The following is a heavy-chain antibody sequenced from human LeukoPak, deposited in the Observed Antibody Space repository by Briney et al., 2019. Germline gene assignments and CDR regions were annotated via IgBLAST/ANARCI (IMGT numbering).Heavy chain of an antibody. D-gene: IGHD6-19*01. CDR2: MNHSGSA. J-gene: IGHJ5*02. CDR1: GGSISSTSYF. CDR3: VRGRYSSGWFKDKNWFDP. Sequence: SETLSLTCTVSGGSISSTSYFWTWIRQPPGKGLEWIGEMNHSGSANYNPSLRSRVTITVDTSKNQFSLKLSSVTAADTAVYYCVRGRYSSGWFKDKNWFDPWGQGIPVTVSS. V-gene: IGHV4-39*07.